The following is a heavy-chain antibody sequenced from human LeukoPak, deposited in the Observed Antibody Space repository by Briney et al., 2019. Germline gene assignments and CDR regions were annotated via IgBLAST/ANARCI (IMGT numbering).Heavy chain of an antibody. CDR2: IYYSGST. Sequence: SETLSLTCTVSGGSISSYYWSWIWQPPGKGLEWNGYIYYSGSTNYNPSLKSRVTISVDTSKNQFSLKLSSVTAADTAVYYCARDLYDYGDYFDAFDIWGQGTMVTVSS. CDR3: ARDLYDYGDYFDAFDI. V-gene: IGHV4-59*01. J-gene: IGHJ3*02. D-gene: IGHD4-17*01. CDR1: GGSISSYY.